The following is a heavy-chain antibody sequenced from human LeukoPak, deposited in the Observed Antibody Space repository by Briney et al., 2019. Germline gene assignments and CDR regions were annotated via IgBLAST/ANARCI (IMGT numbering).Heavy chain of an antibody. CDR1: GYTFTSYG. D-gene: IGHD3-10*01. V-gene: IGHV1-18*04. J-gene: IGHJ4*02. CDR2: ISAYNGNT. Sequence: GASVKVSCKASGYTFTSYGISWVRQAPGQGLEWMGWISAYNGNTNYAQKLQGSVTMTTDTSTSTAYMELRSLRSDDTAVYYCARDSPHYYGSGCRVWGQGTLVTVSS. CDR3: ARDSPHYYGSGCRV.